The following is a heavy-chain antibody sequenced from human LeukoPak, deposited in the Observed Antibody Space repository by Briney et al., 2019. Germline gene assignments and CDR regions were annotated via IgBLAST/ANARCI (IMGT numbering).Heavy chain of an antibody. Sequence: GGSLRLSCAASGFTFSSYSMNWVRQAPGKGLEWVSYISSSSSTIYYADSVKGRFTISRDNAKNSLYLQMNSLRPEDTGVYYCARAPSEIGGYYPEYFRHWGQGTLVTVSS. D-gene: IGHD3-22*01. CDR3: ARAPSEIGGYYPEYFRH. V-gene: IGHV3-48*01. CDR2: ISSSSSTI. J-gene: IGHJ1*01. CDR1: GFTFSSYS.